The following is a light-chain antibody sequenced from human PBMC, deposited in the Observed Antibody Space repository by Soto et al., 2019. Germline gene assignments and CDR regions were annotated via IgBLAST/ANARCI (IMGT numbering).Light chain of an antibody. J-gene: IGKJ2*01. CDR3: QQYHNWTPQYT. Sequence: EIVMTQSPASLSVSPGDGATLSCRASQSVASNVARYQQKPGQGPRLLIHGASTRAVGVPARFSGSGSGTDFTLTIIILQSDDFAVYYCQQYHNWTPQYTFGQGTKLQIK. V-gene: IGKV3-15*01. CDR1: QSVASN. CDR2: GAS.